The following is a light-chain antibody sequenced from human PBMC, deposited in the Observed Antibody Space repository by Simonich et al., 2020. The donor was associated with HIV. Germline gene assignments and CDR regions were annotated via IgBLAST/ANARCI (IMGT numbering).Light chain of an antibody. V-gene: IGKV3D-15*01. CDR1: QSVSSN. Sequence: EIVMTQSPATLSVSPGERATLSCGASQSVSSNLAWYQQKPGQAPRLLICDASTRATGIPARFSGSGSGTEFTLTISSMQSEDFALYYCQQYNNWPPEYTFGQGTKLEIK. CDR3: QQYNNWPPEYT. CDR2: DAS. J-gene: IGKJ2*01.